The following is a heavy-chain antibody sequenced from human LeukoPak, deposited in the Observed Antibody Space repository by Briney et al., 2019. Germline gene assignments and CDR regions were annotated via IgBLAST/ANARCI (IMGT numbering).Heavy chain of an antibody. V-gene: IGHV3-30*02. CDR2: IRYDGSNK. CDR3: AKGHESWSSFDY. D-gene: IGHD6-13*01. CDR1: GGTFSSYA. J-gene: IGHJ4*02. Sequence: SCKASGGTFSSYAISWVRQAPGKGLEWVAFIRYDGSNKYYADSVKGRFTISRDNSKNTLYLQMNSLRAEDTAVYYCAKGHESWSSFDYWGRGTLVTVSS.